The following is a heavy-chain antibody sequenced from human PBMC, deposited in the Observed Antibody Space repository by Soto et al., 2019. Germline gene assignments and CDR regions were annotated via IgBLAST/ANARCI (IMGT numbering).Heavy chain of an antibody. V-gene: IGHV1-69*12. CDR3: VRARDPFLEWLPFDD. CDR2: IIPIFGTA. D-gene: IGHD3-3*02. Sequence: QVQLVQSGAEVKKPGSSVKVSCKASGGTFSSYAISWVRQAPGQGLEWMGGIIPIFGTANYAQKFQGRVTITADESTSTAYLELSSLRSEDTAVYSCVRARDPFLEWLPFDDWGQGTLVTVSS. CDR1: GGTFSSYA. J-gene: IGHJ4*02.